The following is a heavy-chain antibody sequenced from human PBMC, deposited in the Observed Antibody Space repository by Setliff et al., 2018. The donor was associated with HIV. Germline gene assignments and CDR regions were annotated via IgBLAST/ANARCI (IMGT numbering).Heavy chain of an antibody. CDR3: AKGYYAKGYFDY. J-gene: IGHJ4*02. CDR2: IYSGGST. CDR1: GFTVSSNY. Sequence: LRLSCAASGFTVSSNYMSWVRQAPGKGLEWVSVIYSGGSTYYADSVKGRFTISRDNSKNTRYLQMNSLRAEDTAVYYCAKGYYAKGYFDYWGQGTLVTVSS. D-gene: IGHD2-2*01. V-gene: IGHV3-66*01.